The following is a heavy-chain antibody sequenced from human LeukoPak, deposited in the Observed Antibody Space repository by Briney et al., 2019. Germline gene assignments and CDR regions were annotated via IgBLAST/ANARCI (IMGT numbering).Heavy chain of an antibody. Sequence: PSETLSLTCTVSGGSISSGGYYWSWIRQHPGKGLEWIGYNYYSGSTYYNPSLKSRVTISVDTSKNQFSLKLSSVTAADTAVYYCASYTYYYESSGYDYYYYMDVWGKGTTVTVSS. CDR1: GGSISSGGYY. J-gene: IGHJ6*03. D-gene: IGHD3-22*01. CDR3: ASYTYYYESSGYDYYYYMDV. CDR2: NYYSGST. V-gene: IGHV4-31*03.